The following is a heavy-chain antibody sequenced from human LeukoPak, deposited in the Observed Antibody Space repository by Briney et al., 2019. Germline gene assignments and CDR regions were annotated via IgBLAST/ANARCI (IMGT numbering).Heavy chain of an antibody. J-gene: IGHJ4*02. CDR1: GFTFSSYE. D-gene: IGHD5-18*01. Sequence: PGGSLRLSCAASGFTFSSYEMNWVRQAPGKGLEWVSYISSSGSTIYYADSVRGRFTISRDNAKNSLYLQMNSLRAEDTAVYYCARCGPTAMGIFDYWGQGTLVTVSS. CDR3: ARCGPTAMGIFDY. V-gene: IGHV3-48*03. CDR2: ISSSGSTI.